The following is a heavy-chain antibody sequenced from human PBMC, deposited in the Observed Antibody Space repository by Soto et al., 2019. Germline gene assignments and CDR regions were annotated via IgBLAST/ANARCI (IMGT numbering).Heavy chain of an antibody. Sequence: SETLSLTCTVSGGSISSGGYYWSWIRQHPGKGLEWIGNVYYSGSSHYNPSLKSRVTISIDTSKNQFSLKLSSVTAADTAVYYCARECQPYINSQGVWFGPWGQGTLVTVSS. D-gene: IGHD4-4*01. J-gene: IGHJ5*02. CDR3: ARECQPYINSQGVWFGP. CDR2: VYYSGSS. CDR1: GGSISSGGYY. V-gene: IGHV4-31*03.